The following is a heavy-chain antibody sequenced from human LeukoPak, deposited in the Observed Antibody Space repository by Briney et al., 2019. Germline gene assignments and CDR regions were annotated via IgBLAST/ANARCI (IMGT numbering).Heavy chain of an antibody. J-gene: IGHJ4*02. CDR1: GGSISSGDYY. CDR2: MYYTGST. CDR3: ARVYSGYDFDY. Sequence: SETLSLTCTVSGGSISSGDYYWSWIRQPPGKGLEWIGCMYYTGSTYYTPSLKSRVTISVDTSKNQFSLKLSSVTAADTAVYYCARVYSGYDFDYWGQGTLVTVSS. V-gene: IGHV4-30-4*01. D-gene: IGHD5-12*01.